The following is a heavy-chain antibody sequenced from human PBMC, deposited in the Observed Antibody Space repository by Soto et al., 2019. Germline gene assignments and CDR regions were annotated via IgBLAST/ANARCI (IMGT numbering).Heavy chain of an antibody. CDR2: IKSKTDGGTT. D-gene: IGHD3-22*01. V-gene: IGHV3-15*01. Sequence: GGPLRLSCAASGFTFINTWMTWVRQAPGKGLEWVGRIKSKTDGGTTDYAAPVKGRFTISRDDSKNTLYLQMNSLKTEDTAIYYCTSPSYYDHSWWGQGTLLTVSS. J-gene: IGHJ4*02. CDR1: GFTFINTW. CDR3: TSPSYYDHSW.